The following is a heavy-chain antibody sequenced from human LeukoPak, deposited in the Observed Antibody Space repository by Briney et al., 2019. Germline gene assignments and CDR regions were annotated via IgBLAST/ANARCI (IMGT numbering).Heavy chain of an antibody. J-gene: IGHJ3*02. CDR3: ARGSITMVQGVRSDAFDI. D-gene: IGHD3-10*01. V-gene: IGHV1-8*01. CDR2: MNPNSGNT. Sequence: ASVKVSCKASGYTFTSYDINWVRQATGQGLEWMGWMNPNSGNTGYAQKFQGRVTMTRNTSISTAYMELSSLRSEDTAVYYRARGSITMVQGVRSDAFDIWGQGTMVTVSS. CDR1: GYTFTSYD.